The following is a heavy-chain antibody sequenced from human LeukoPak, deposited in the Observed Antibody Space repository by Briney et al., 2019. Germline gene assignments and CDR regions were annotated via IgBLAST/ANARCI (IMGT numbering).Heavy chain of an antibody. V-gene: IGHV1-69*13. J-gene: IGHJ6*02. CDR1: GGTFSSYA. CDR3: ARLYCSGGSCYYYYGMDV. CDR2: IIPIFGTA. Sequence: SVKVSCKASGGTFSSYAISWVRQAPRQGLEWMGGIIPIFGTANYAQKFQGRVTITADESTSTAYMELSSLRSEDTAVYYCARLYCSGGSCYYYYGMDVWGQGTTVIVSS. D-gene: IGHD2-15*01.